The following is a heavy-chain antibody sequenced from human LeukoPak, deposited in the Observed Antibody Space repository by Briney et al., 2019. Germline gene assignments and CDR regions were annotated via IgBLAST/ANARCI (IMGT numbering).Heavy chain of an antibody. CDR3: VVVPAAASSWVDY. V-gene: IGHV3-74*01. Sequence: GFALRLSCAASGFTFSSYWMHWVRQAPGKGLVWVSRINGDGRSTTYADSVKGQFTSSRDNTKNSLFLQMHRPRAEDKAVYYCVVVPAAASSWVDYWGQGTLVTVSS. J-gene: IGHJ4*02. CDR2: INGDGRST. CDR1: GFTFSSYW. D-gene: IGHD2-2*01.